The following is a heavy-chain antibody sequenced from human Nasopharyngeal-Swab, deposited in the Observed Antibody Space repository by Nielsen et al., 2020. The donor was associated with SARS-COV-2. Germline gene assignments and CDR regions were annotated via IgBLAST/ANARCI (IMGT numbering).Heavy chain of an antibody. Sequence: GKSLKISCKGSGYSFTSYWISWVRQMPGKGLEWMGRIDPSDSYTNYSPSFQGHVTISADKSISTAYLQWSSLKASDTAMYYCARGAGIVTAYWGQGTLVTVSS. J-gene: IGHJ4*02. CDR2: IDPSDSYT. CDR3: ARGAGIVTAY. CDR1: GYSFTSYW. D-gene: IGHD3-22*01. V-gene: IGHV5-10-1*01.